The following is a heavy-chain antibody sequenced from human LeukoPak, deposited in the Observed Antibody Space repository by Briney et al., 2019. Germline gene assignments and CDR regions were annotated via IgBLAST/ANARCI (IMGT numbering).Heavy chain of an antibody. CDR3: ANRGYCGSTSCQEY. J-gene: IGHJ4*02. Sequence: SVTVSCKASGGTFSSYGISWVRQAPGQGLEWMGGIIPTFSTATYAQKFQDRVTISMDESTSTVYMELSSLRSEDTAVYYCANRGYCGSTSCQEYWGQGTLVTVSS. CDR2: IIPTFSTA. V-gene: IGHV1-69*05. CDR1: GGTFSSYG. D-gene: IGHD2-2*01.